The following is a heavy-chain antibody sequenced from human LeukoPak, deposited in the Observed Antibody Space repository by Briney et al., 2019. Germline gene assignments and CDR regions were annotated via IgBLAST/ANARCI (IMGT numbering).Heavy chain of an antibody. CDR2: IDTNTGSP. Sequence: ASVKVSRKASGYTFTTYPINWVRQAPGQGLEWMGWIDTNTGSPTYAQGLTGRFVFSLDTSVSTAFLQINSLKAEDTALYYCVSGIDTTGYFNYWGQGTLVTVSS. V-gene: IGHV7-4-1*02. J-gene: IGHJ4*02. D-gene: IGHD3-22*01. CDR3: VSGIDTTGYFNY. CDR1: GYTFTTYP.